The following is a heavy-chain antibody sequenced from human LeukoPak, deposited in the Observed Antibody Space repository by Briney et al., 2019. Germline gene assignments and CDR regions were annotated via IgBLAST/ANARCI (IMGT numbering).Heavy chain of an antibody. CDR3: AKDSAAPISITMVQGRWYFDY. D-gene: IGHD3-10*01. V-gene: IGHV3-30*02. CDR2: IRYDGSNR. Sequence: GGSLRLSCGTSGFTFSRYGMHWVRQAPGKGLEWVAFIRYDGSNRYYADSVKGRFTTSRDNSKNTLYLQIHSLRAEDTAVYYCAKDSAAPISITMVQGRWYFDYWGQGTLVTVSS. J-gene: IGHJ4*02. CDR1: GFTFSRYG.